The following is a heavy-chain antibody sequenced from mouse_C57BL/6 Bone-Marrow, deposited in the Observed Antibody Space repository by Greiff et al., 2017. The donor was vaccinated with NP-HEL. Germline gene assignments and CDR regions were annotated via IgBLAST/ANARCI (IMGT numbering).Heavy chain of an antibody. CDR1: GFNITNTY. CDR2: IDPANGNT. D-gene: IGHD1-1*01. Sequence: EVQLQQSVAELVRPGASVKLSCTASGFNITNTYMHWVKQRPEQGLEWIGRIDPANGNTKYAPKFQGKATLTADTSSNTAYLQLSSLTSEDTAIYFCARLYGLHWYFDVWGTGTTVTVSS. V-gene: IGHV14-3*01. CDR3: ARLYGLHWYFDV. J-gene: IGHJ1*03.